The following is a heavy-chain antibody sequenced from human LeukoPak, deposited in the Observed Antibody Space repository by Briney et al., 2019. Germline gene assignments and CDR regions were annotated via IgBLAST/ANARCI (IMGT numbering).Heavy chain of an antibody. J-gene: IGHJ4*02. Sequence: GGALRLSCAASGFTCSSYSMNWVRQAPGKGLEWVSSISSSSSYIYYADSVKGRFTISRDNAKNSLYLQMNSLRAEDTAVYYCARVSLNYYDRSGYYPFTDYWGQGTLVTVSS. V-gene: IGHV3-21*01. CDR1: GFTCSSYS. CDR3: ARVSLNYYDRSGYYPFTDY. D-gene: IGHD3-22*01. CDR2: ISSSSSYI.